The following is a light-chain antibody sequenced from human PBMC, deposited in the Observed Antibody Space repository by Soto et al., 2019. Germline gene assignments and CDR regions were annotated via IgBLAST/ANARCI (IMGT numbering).Light chain of an antibody. Sequence: QSVLTQPPSVSGAPGQRVTISCTGSSSNIGAGYDVHWYQQLPGTAPKLLIYGNSNRPSGVPDRFSGSKSGTSASLAITGLQDEDEADYYCQYYDSSLSTVVGGGTKLTVL. CDR1: SSNIGAGYD. CDR2: GNS. CDR3: QYYDSSLSTV. V-gene: IGLV1-40*01. J-gene: IGLJ2*01.